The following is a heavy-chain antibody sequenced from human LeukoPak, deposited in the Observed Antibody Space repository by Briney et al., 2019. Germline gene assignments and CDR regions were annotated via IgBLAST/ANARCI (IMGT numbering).Heavy chain of an antibody. Sequence: MPSETLSLTCAVSGGSISSSNWWCWVRQPPGKGLEWIGVIHHSGSTNYNPSLKSRVTISVDKSKNQFSLKLSSVTAADTAVYYCARWAQVVTATTYYFDYWGQGTLVTVSS. CDR1: GGSISSSNW. CDR3: ARWAQVVTATTYYFDY. V-gene: IGHV4-4*02. D-gene: IGHD2-21*02. CDR2: IHHSGST. J-gene: IGHJ4*02.